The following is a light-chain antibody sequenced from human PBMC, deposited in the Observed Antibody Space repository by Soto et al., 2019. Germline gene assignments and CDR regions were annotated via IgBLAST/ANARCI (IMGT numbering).Light chain of an antibody. Sequence: DIVMTQSPLSLPVTRGEPASISCRSSQSLLHSNGYNYLDWYLQKPGQSPQLLIYLGSNRASGVPDRFSGSGSGTDFTLKISRVEAEDVGVYYCMQTLQSPPLPFGGGTKVEIK. V-gene: IGKV2-28*01. CDR2: LGS. CDR3: MQTLQSPPLP. J-gene: IGKJ4*01. CDR1: QSLLHSNGYNY.